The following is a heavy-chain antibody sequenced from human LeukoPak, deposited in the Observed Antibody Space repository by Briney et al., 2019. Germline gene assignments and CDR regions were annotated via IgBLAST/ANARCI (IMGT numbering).Heavy chain of an antibody. V-gene: IGHV3-23*01. CDR1: GFTFSSYG. Sequence: GGTLRLSCAASGFTFSSYGMSWVRQAPGKGLEWVSAISGSGGSTYYADSVKGRFTISRDNSKNTLYLQMNSLRAEDTAVYYCAKDSPYDSSGYPPYYFDYWGQGTLVIVSS. CDR3: AKDSPYDSSGYPPYYFDY. J-gene: IGHJ4*02. D-gene: IGHD3-22*01. CDR2: ISGSGGST.